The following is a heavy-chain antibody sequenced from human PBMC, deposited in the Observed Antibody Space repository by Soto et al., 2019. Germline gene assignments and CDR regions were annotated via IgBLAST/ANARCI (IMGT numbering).Heavy chain of an antibody. CDR3: ARDRVATINKAFDY. CDR1: VYTFTIYD. V-gene: IGHV1-69*04. D-gene: IGHD5-12*01. J-gene: IGHJ4*02. CDR2: IIPILGIA. Sequence: SVTVSCTSSVYTFTIYDIICVRQAPGQGLEWMGRIIPILGIANYAQKFQGRVTITADKSTSTAYMELSSLRSEDTAVYYCARDRVATINKAFDYWGQGTLVTVSS.